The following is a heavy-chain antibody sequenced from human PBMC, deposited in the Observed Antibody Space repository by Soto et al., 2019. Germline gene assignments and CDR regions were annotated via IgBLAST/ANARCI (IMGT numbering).Heavy chain of an antibody. CDR2: IYSGGST. V-gene: IGHV3-66*01. CDR3: AREFETLMVATHDVFDF. Sequence: PGGSLSLSCAASGFTVSSNYMSWVRQAPGKGLEWVSVIYSGGSTYYADSVKGRFTISRDNSKNTLYLQMNSLRAEDTAVYYCAREFETLMVATHDVFDFGGKGTMVTVSS. CDR1: GFTVSSNY. J-gene: IGHJ3*01. D-gene: IGHD5-12*01.